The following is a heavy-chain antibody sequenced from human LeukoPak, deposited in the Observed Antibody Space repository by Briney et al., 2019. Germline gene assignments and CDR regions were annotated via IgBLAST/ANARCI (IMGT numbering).Heavy chain of an antibody. J-gene: IGHJ4*02. D-gene: IGHD6-25*01. V-gene: IGHV3-53*01. CDR1: GFTVNNNY. CDR2: ISSGGST. CDR3: GRDLIGTAASWDC. Sequence: GGSLRLSCVASGFTVNNNYMNWVRQGPGKGLEWVSVISSGGSTYYADSVTGRFTISRDNSKNALYLQMNSLRVEDTAVYYCGRDLIGTAASWDCWGQGTLVTVSS.